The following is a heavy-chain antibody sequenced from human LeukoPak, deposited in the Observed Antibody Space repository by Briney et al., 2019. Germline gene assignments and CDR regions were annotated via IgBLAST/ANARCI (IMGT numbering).Heavy chain of an antibody. CDR3: ARGGASSRYFDY. CDR2: VYSGGIT. CDR1: GGSISRDY. J-gene: IGHJ4*02. Sequence: PSETLSLTCTVSGGSISRDYWSWIRQPPGKGLEWIAFVYSGGITNYSPSLKSRVTISIDTSKSQFSLTLNSVTAADTAVYYCARGGASSRYFDYWGQGTLVTVSS. V-gene: IGHV4-59*01.